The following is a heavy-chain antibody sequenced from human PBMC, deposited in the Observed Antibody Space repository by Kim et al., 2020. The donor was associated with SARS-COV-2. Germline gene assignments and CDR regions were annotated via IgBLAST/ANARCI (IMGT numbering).Heavy chain of an antibody. CDR2: INWNSGST. D-gene: IGHD3-22*01. CDR3: AKDTGYDSSEGAFDI. J-gene: IGHJ3*02. Sequence: GGSLRLSCAASGFPFDDYAMHWVRQAPGKGLEWVSGINWNSGSTGYADSVKGRFTISRDNAKNSLYLQMNSLRAEDTALYYCAKDTGYDSSEGAFDIWGQGTMVTVSS. CDR1: GFPFDDYA. V-gene: IGHV3-9*01.